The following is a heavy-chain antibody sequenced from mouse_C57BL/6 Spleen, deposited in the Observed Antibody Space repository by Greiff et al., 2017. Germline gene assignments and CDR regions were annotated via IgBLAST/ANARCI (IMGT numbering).Heavy chain of an antibody. D-gene: IGHD1-2*01. CDR1: GFNFKDYY. J-gene: IGHJ3*01. CDR2: IDPEDGDT. Sequence: VQLQQSGAELVRPGASVKLSCTASGFNFKDYYMHWVKQRPEQGLEWIGRIDPEDGDTEYAPKFQGKATMTADTSSNTAYLQLSSLTSEDTAVYYCTSYGPDPFAYWGQGTLVTVSA. V-gene: IGHV14-1*01. CDR3: TSYGPDPFAY.